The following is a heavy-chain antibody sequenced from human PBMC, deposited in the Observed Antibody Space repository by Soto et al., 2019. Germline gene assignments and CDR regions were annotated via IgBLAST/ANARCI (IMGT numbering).Heavy chain of an antibody. CDR3: ARARYYDSSGYYNYYPYYYFDY. V-gene: IGHV4-30-2*01. D-gene: IGHD3-22*01. Sequence: PSETLSLTCAVSGGSISSGGYSWSWIRQPPGKGLEWIGYIYHSGSTYYNPSLKSRVTISVDRSKNQFSLKLSSVTAADTAVYYCARARYYDSSGYYNYYPYYYFDYWGKGTLVTVSS. CDR2: IYHSGST. J-gene: IGHJ4*02. CDR1: GGSISSGGYS.